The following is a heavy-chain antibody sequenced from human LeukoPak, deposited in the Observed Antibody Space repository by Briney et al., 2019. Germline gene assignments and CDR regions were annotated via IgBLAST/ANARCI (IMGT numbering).Heavy chain of an antibody. CDR2: ISNNEGTT. J-gene: IGHJ4*02. D-gene: IGHD3-3*02. V-gene: IGHV3-64*02. CDR3: AVLGGSNYYDY. CDR1: GFTFSSYS. Sequence: GGSLRLSCAASGFTFSSYSMHWVRQAPGKGLEYDSAISNNEGTTYYADSVRGRFTISRDNSRNTLYLQMGSLRTEDMAVYYCAVLGGSNYYDYWGQGTLVTVSS.